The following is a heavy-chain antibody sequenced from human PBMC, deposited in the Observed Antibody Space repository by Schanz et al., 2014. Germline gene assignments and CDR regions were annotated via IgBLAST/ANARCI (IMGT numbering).Heavy chain of an antibody. CDR2: ISYHGSEK. J-gene: IGHJ4*02. D-gene: IGHD3-22*01. CDR1: GFSFSDYG. V-gene: IGHV3-30*18. Sequence: QVQLVESGGSVVQPGRSPRLSCAGSGFSFSDYGMHWVRQAPGRGLEWVAVISYHGSEKYYADSVKGRFTISRDNSKNTLYLQMNSLRTEDTAVYFCAKSYDTSGYSGFDYWGQGTLVTVSS. CDR3: AKSYDTSGYSGFDY.